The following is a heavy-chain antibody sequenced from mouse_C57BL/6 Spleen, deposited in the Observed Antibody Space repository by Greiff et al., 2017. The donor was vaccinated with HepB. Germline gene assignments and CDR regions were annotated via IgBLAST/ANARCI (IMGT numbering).Heavy chain of an antibody. V-gene: IGHV14-4*01. CDR3: TTKLRGFAY. CDR2: IDPENGDT. Sequence: EVQLQQSGAELVRPGASVKLSCTASGFNIKDDYMHWVKQRPEQGLEWIGWIDPENGDTEYASKFQGKATITADTSSNTAYLQLSSLTSEDTAVYYGTTKLRGFAYWGQGTLVTVSA. J-gene: IGHJ3*01. CDR1: GFNIKDDY. D-gene: IGHD1-1*01.